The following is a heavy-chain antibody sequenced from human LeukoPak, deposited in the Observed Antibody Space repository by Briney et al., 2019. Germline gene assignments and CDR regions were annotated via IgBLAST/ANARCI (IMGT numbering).Heavy chain of an antibody. V-gene: IGHV3-23*01. CDR3: ARDLYPTVVTPYWFDP. D-gene: IGHD4-23*01. J-gene: IGHJ5*02. Sequence: PGGSLRLSCAASGFTFSTYAMAWVRQAPGKGLEWVSAISGSGGSTYYADSVKGRFTISRDNSRNTLYLQLNSLRAEDTAVYYCARDLYPTVVTPYWFDPWGQGTLVTASS. CDR1: GFTFSTYA. CDR2: ISGSGGST.